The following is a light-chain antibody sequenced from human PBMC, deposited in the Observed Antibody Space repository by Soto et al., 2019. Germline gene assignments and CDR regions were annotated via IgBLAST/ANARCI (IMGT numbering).Light chain of an antibody. J-gene: IGKJ4*01. CDR3: QQYASSPLLT. CDR2: GVS. CDR1: QSVSVN. V-gene: IGKV3-20*01. Sequence: EIVMTQSPGTLSVSPGERATLSCRASQSVSVNLAWYQQKPGQAPRLLIYGVSTRATGIPDRFSGSGSGTDFTLSISRLEPEDFAVYYCQQYASSPLLTFGGGTKVEIK.